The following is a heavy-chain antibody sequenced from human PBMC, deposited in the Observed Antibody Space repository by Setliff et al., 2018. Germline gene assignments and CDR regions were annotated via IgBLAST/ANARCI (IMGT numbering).Heavy chain of an antibody. V-gene: IGHV3-15*01. Sequence: GGSLRLSCAASGFTFSNAWMTWVRQAPGKGLEWVGRIKNKVDGETTDYAAPVKGRFTISRDNSKDTLYLQMTSLKTEDTGVYYCTTDTCCGDPVYYHYGMDVWGQGTSVTVSS. CDR3: TTDTCCGDPVYYHYGMDV. CDR1: GFTFSNAW. J-gene: IGHJ6*02. D-gene: IGHD4-17*01. CDR2: IKNKVDGETT.